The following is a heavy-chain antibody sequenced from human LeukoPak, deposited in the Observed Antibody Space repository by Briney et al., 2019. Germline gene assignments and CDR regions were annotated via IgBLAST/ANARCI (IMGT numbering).Heavy chain of an antibody. CDR2: IKQDGSEK. CDR3: AGGTGFIIKD. V-gene: IGHV3-7*03. J-gene: IGHJ4*02. Sequence: PGKSLRLSCAASGFTFSDYAIHWVRQAPGKGLEWVANIKQDGSEKNYVDSVKGRFTISRDNAKNSLYLQMNNLRVEDTAMYYCAGGTGFIIKDWGQGTLVTVSS. CDR1: GFTFSDYA. D-gene: IGHD3-9*01.